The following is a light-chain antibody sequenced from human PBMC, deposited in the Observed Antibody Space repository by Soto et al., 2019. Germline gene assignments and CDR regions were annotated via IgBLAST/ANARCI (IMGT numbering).Light chain of an antibody. CDR3: QAWDRSTGV. Sequence: SYELTQPPSVSVSPGQTASITCSGDKLGDKYVCWYHQKPGQSPVLVIYQDSKRPSGIPERFSGSNSGNTATLTISGTQPMDEAEYYCQAWDRSTGVFGNGTKVTVL. J-gene: IGLJ1*01. CDR1: KLGDKY. CDR2: QDS. V-gene: IGLV3-1*01.